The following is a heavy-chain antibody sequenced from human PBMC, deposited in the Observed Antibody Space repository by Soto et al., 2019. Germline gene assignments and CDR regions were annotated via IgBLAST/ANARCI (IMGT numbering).Heavy chain of an antibody. D-gene: IGHD1-26*01. Sequence: SVKVSCKASGGTFSRHAIAWVRQAPGQGLEWMGGISPTFGTATYAPKFQGRVAISADRSSNAAYMELSSLRSQDAAVYYCASERSAQYFDSWGQGTVVTVSS. V-gene: IGHV1-69*06. CDR2: ISPTFGTA. CDR3: ASERSAQYFDS. CDR1: GGTFSRHA. J-gene: IGHJ4*02.